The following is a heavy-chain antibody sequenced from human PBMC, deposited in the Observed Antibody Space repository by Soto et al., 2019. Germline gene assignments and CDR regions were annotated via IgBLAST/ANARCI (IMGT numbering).Heavy chain of an antibody. D-gene: IGHD6-13*01. Sequence: ETLSLTCAGYGGSFSGYYWSWIRQHPGKGLEWIGEINHSGSTNYNPSLKSRVTISVDTSKNQFSLKLSSVTAAGTAVYYCARGSQRRIAAAGKKRVIYGMDVWGQGTTV. CDR3: ARGSQRRIAAAGKKRVIYGMDV. J-gene: IGHJ6*02. CDR2: INHSGST. V-gene: IGHV4-34*01. CDR1: GGSFSGYY.